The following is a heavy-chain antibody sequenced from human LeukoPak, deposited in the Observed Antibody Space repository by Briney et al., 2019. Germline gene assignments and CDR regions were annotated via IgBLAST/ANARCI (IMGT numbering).Heavy chain of an antibody. CDR1: GGSISSSSHY. CDR2: IYYSGST. CDR3: AKASLYYFDY. J-gene: IGHJ4*02. Sequence: SETLSLTCTVSGGSISSSSHYWGWIRQPPGKGLEWIGSIYYSGSTYYNPSLKSRVTISVDTSKNQFSLKLSSVTAADTAVYYCAKASLYYFDYWGQGTLVTVSS. V-gene: IGHV4-39*01.